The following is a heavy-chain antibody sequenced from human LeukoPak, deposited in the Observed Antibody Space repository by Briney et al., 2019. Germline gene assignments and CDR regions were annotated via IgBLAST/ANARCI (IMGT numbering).Heavy chain of an antibody. D-gene: IGHD6-13*01. CDR2: ISAYNGNT. Sequence: ASVKVSCKASGYTFTSYGISWVRQAPGQGLEWMEWISAYNGNTNYAQKLQGRVTMTTDTSTSTAYMELRSLRSDDTAVYYCARDSSSWYVPSYDAFDIWGQGTMVTVSS. J-gene: IGHJ3*02. V-gene: IGHV1-18*01. CDR1: GYTFTSYG. CDR3: ARDSSSWYVPSYDAFDI.